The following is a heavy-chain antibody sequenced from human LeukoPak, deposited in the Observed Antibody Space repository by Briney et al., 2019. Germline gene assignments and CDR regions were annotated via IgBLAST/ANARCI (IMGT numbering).Heavy chain of an antibody. CDR1: GFTFSSYG. CDR3: AKDGIAAAEIDY. D-gene: IGHD6-13*01. Sequence: GGTLRLSCAASGFTFSSYGMSWVRQAPGKGLEWVSAISGSGGSTYYADSVKGRFTISGDNSKNTLYLQMNSLRAEDTAVYYCAKDGIAAAEIDYWGQGTLVTVSS. J-gene: IGHJ4*02. V-gene: IGHV3-23*01. CDR2: ISGSGGST.